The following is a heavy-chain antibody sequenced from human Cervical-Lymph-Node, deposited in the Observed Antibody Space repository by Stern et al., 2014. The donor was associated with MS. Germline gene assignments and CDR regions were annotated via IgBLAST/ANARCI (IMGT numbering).Heavy chain of an antibody. CDR3: ARGCAAAGTCYFDY. D-gene: IGHD6-13*01. CDR2: IYPGDSDT. CDR1: GYSFTSYW. J-gene: IGHJ4*02. Sequence: VQLGQSGAEVKKPGESLKLSCKGSGYSFTSYWIGWVRQIPGKGLEWMGIIYPGDSDTRYSPSFQGQVTLSAEKTISTAYLRWSSLKASDSAMYYCARGCAAAGTCYFDYWGQGTLVTVSS. V-gene: IGHV5-51*03.